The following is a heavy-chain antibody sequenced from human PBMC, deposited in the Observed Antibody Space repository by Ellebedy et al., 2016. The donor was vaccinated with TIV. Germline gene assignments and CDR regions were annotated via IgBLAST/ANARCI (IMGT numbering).Heavy chain of an antibody. V-gene: IGHV1-3*01. CDR1: GYSFTIYA. Sequence: ASVKVSCKASGYSFTIYAVHWVRHAPPQRPAWMGWINAGNGNTKYPQKFQGRVTITRDKSASTAFGELRSLRSEDTAVYFCAREVITAANIQPTFDYWGQGTLVTVSS. J-gene: IGHJ4*02. CDR3: AREVITAANIQPTFDY. CDR2: INAGNGNT. D-gene: IGHD6-13*01.